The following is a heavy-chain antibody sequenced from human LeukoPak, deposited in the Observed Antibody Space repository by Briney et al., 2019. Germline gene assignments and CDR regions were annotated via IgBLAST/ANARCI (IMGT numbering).Heavy chain of an antibody. Sequence: DSVKGRFTISRENAKNSLYLQMNSLRAGDTAVYYCARARGHYDILTGYYYYYGMDVWGQGTTVTVSS. D-gene: IGHD3-9*01. V-gene: IGHV3-13*01. J-gene: IGHJ6*02. CDR3: ARARGHYDILTGYYYYYGMDV.